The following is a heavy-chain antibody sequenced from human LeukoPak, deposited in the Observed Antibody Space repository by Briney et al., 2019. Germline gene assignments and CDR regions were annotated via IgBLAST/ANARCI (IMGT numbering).Heavy chain of an antibody. J-gene: IGHJ3*02. CDR2: IKQDGSEK. CDR3: VRDVRRWLQAGGAFDI. CDR1: GFTFSSYW. Sequence: GGSLRLSCAASGFTFSSYWMSWVRQAPGKGLEWVANIKQDGSEKYYVDSVKGRFTISRDTYKNTLYLQMKSLNAEDTAVYYCVRDVRRWLQAGGAFDIWGQGTMVTVSS. V-gene: IGHV3-7*01. D-gene: IGHD5-24*01.